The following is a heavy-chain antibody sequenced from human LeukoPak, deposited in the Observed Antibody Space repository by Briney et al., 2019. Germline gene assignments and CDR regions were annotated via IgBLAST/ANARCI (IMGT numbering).Heavy chain of an antibody. V-gene: IGHV3-30*18. CDR1: GFTFSSYG. CDR2: ISYDGSNK. CDR3: AKDRAYSSGLGAFDI. J-gene: IGHJ3*02. Sequence: PGGSLRLSCAASGFTFSSYGMHWVRQAPGKGLEWVAVISYDGSNKYYADSVKGRFTISRDNSKNTLYLQMNSLRAEDTAVYYCAKDRAYSSGLGAFDIWGQGTMVTVAS. D-gene: IGHD6-19*01.